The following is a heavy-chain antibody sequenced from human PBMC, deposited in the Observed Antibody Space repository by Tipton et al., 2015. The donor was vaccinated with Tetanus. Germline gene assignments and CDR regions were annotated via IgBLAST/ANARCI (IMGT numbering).Heavy chain of an antibody. Sequence: QMQLVQSGAEVKKPGASVKVSCKASGYTFTGYYMHWVRQAPGQGLEWMGWINPNSGGTNYAQKFQCWVTMTRDTSISTAYMEGSRLRSDDTAVYYCARVYTAMVTPFGAFDIWGQGTMVTVSS. V-gene: IGHV1-2*04. CDR1: GYTFTGYY. CDR2: INPNSGGT. CDR3: ARVYTAMVTPFGAFDI. D-gene: IGHD5-18*01. J-gene: IGHJ3*02.